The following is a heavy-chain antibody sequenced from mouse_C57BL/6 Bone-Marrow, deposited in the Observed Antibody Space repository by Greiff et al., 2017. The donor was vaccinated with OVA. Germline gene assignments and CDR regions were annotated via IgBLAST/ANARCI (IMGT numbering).Heavy chain of an antibody. CDR1: GFTFTDYY. Sequence: EVKLVESGGGLVQPGGSLSLSCAASGFTFTDYYMSWVRQPPGKALEWLGFIRNKANGYTTEYSASVKGRFTISRDNSQSILYLQMNALGAEDSATYYCARSRYFDVWGTGTTVTVSS. J-gene: IGHJ1*03. CDR2: IRNKANGYTT. CDR3: ARSRYFDV. V-gene: IGHV7-3*01.